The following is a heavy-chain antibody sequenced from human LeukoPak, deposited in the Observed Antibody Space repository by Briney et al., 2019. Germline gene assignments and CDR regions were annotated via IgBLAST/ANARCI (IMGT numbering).Heavy chain of an antibody. CDR1: GGTFSSYA. CDR2: IIPIFGTA. V-gene: IGHV1-69*13. Sequence: SVTDSCKASGGTFSSYAISWVRQAPGQGLEWMGGIIPIFGTANYAQKFQGRVTITADESTSTAYMELSSLRSEDTAVYYCARKYDSSGYAFDYWGQGTLVTVSS. CDR3: ARKYDSSGYAFDY. D-gene: IGHD3-22*01. J-gene: IGHJ4*02.